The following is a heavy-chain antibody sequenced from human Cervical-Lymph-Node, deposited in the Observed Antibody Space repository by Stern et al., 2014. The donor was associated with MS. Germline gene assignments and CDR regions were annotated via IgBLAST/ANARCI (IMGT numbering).Heavy chain of an antibody. CDR2: ISYDGENK. J-gene: IGHJ4*02. D-gene: IGHD6-19*01. V-gene: IGHV3-30*18. CDR3: AKDTVSGSSDWYLDY. Sequence: VQLVESGGGVLQPGRSQRLSCAASGFTFSNYGMHWVRQAPGKGLEWVAVISYDGENKYYADSVKGRFAISRDNSKNTLYLQMNSLRPEDTAVYYCAKDTVSGSSDWYLDYWGQGTLVTVSS. CDR1: GFTFSNYG.